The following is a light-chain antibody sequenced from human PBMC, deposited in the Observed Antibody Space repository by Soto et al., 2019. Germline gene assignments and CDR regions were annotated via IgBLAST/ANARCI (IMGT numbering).Light chain of an antibody. CDR2: GAS. Sequence: TQDLDALSVYPEDGATLCSRTSQYVSTNLAWYQQRPGQAPRLLIYGASTRVSGIPARFSGSGSGIYFKLTISSLQSEDFAVYYCQQYNIWPPWTFGQGTKVDIK. CDR3: QQYNIWPPWT. V-gene: IGKV3-15*01. CDR1: QYVSTN. J-gene: IGKJ1*01.